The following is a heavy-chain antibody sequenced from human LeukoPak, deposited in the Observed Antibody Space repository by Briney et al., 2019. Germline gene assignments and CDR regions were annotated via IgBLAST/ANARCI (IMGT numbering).Heavy chain of an antibody. D-gene: IGHD3-10*01. J-gene: IGHJ4*02. V-gene: IGHV4-39*07. CDR2: NNHSGST. CDR1: GGSISSGDYY. CDR3: ARVPLLWFGESWAFDY. Sequence: PSETLSLTCTVSGGSISSGDYYWSWIRQPPGKGLEWIGENNHSGSTNYNPSLKSRVTISVDTSKNQFSLKLSSVTAADTAVYYCARVPLLWFGESWAFDYWGQGTLVTVSS.